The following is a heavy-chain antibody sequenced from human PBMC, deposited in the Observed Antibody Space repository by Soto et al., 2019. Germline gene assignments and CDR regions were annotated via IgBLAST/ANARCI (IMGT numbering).Heavy chain of an antibody. CDR3: AKVASMVRGVIDNGFDL. J-gene: IGHJ5*02. D-gene: IGHD3-10*01. CDR1: GGTFSSYA. Sequence: QVPLVQSGAEVKKPRSSVTVSCKASGGTFSSYAIHWVRQAPGQGLEWMGGIIPMYGPAKYAERFQGRVTITDDATTTTVYMELTSVAAQDTAVYCCAKVASMVRGVIDNGFDLWGHGTLVTVSS. CDR2: IIPMYGPA. V-gene: IGHV1-69*01.